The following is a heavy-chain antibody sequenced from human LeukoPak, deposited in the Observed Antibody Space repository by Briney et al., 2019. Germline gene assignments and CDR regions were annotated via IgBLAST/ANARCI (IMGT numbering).Heavy chain of an antibody. Sequence: ASVKVSCKASGYTFTSYDINWVRQATGQGLEWMGWMNPNSGNTGYAQKFQGRVTMTRNTSISTAYMELSSLRSEDTAVYYCARGRGYSGYDFLSVDYWGQGTLVTVSS. CDR2: MNPNSGNT. CDR1: GYTFTSYD. V-gene: IGHV1-8*01. J-gene: IGHJ4*02. D-gene: IGHD5-12*01. CDR3: ARGRGYSGYDFLSVDY.